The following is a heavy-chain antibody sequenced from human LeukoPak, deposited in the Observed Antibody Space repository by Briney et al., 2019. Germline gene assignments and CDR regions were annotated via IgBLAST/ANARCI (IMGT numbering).Heavy chain of an antibody. D-gene: IGHD7-27*01. Sequence: GGSLRVSCAASGFTISSYAMKWVRQDPGKGLEWVSAVSGSGGSTYYADSVKGRFTISRDNSKNTLYLQMNSLRAEDTAVYYCAKDRWISNWGSGDVWGQGTTVTVSS. CDR3: AKDRWISNWGSGDV. CDR2: VSGSGGST. CDR1: GFTISSYA. J-gene: IGHJ6*02. V-gene: IGHV3-23*01.